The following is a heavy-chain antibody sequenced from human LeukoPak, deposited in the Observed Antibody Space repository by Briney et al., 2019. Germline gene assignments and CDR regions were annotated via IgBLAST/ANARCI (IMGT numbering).Heavy chain of an antibody. CDR2: MNPNSGNT. Sequence: ASVKVFCKASGYAFTSYDINWVRQATGQGLEWMGWMNPNSGNTGYAQKFQGRVTMTRNTSISTAYMELSSLRSEDTAVYYCARATTCSSTSCFYYYYYYMDVWGKGTTVTISS. V-gene: IGHV1-8*01. D-gene: IGHD2-2*01. CDR1: GYAFTSYD. J-gene: IGHJ6*03. CDR3: ARATTCSSTSCFYYYYYYMDV.